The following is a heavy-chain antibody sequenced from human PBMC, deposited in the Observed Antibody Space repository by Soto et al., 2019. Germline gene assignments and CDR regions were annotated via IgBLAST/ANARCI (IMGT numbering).Heavy chain of an antibody. D-gene: IGHD3-3*01. Sequence: QVQLVQSGAEVKKPGASVKVSCKASGYTFTSYGISWVRQAPGQGLEWMGWISGYDGNTDFAQKFQGRVTMTTDTSTSTAYMELRSLRSDDTAVYYCARDARFLGWLAWYFDSWGQGTLVTVSS. J-gene: IGHJ4*02. V-gene: IGHV1-18*01. CDR3: ARDARFLGWLAWYFDS. CDR1: GYTFTSYG. CDR2: ISGYDGNT.